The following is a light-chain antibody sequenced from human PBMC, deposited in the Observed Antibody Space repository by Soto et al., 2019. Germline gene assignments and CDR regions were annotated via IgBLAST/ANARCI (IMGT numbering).Light chain of an antibody. CDR2: GAS. CDR3: QQYGSSPQT. Sequence: EIVLTQSPGTLSLSPGERATLSCRASQSVSSSYLAWYQQKPGQAPRLLIYGASSRATGIPDRFSGSGSGKDFTLTIRRLEPEDFAVYYCQQYGSSPQTFGQGTKVAIK. J-gene: IGKJ1*01. V-gene: IGKV3-20*01. CDR1: QSVSSSY.